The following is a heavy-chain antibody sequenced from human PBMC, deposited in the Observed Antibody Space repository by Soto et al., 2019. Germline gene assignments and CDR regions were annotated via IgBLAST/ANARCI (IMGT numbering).Heavy chain of an antibody. Sequence: GGSLRLSCAASGFTFSSYGMHWVRQAPGKGLEWVAVISYDGSNKYYADSVKGRFTISRDNSKNTLYLQMNSLRAEDTAVYYCAKNAEILQYSNPSLGGNYGMDVWGQGTTVTVSS. J-gene: IGHJ6*02. CDR2: ISYDGSNK. CDR3: AKNAEILQYSNPSLGGNYGMDV. D-gene: IGHD3-16*01. CDR1: GFTFSSYG. V-gene: IGHV3-30*18.